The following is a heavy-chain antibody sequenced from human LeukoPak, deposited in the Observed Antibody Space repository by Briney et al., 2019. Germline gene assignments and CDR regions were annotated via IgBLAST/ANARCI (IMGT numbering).Heavy chain of an antibody. D-gene: IGHD2-2*02. J-gene: IGHJ5*02. Sequence: ASVKVSCKASGGTFSSYAISWVRQAPGQGLEWMGGIIPIFGTANYAQKFQGRVTITTDESTSTAYMELCSLRSEDTAVYYCAREADCSSTSCYKWFDPWGQGTLVTVSS. CDR3: AREADCSSTSCYKWFDP. CDR2: IIPIFGTA. V-gene: IGHV1-69*05. CDR1: GGTFSSYA.